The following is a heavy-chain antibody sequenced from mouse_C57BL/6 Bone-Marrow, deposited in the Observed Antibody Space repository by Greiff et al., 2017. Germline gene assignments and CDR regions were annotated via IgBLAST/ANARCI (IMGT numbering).Heavy chain of an antibody. D-gene: IGHD1-1*01. CDR1: GYTFTSYW. V-gene: IGHV1-50*01. J-gene: IGHJ4*01. CDR3: ARALYYGSTYYAMDY. Sequence: QVQLQQPGAELVKPGASVKLSCKASGYTFTSYWMQWVKQRPGQGLEWIGEIDPSDSYTNYNQKFKGKATLTVDTSSSTAYMQLSSLTSEDSAGYYCARALYYGSTYYAMDYWGQGTSVTVSS. CDR2: IDPSDSYT.